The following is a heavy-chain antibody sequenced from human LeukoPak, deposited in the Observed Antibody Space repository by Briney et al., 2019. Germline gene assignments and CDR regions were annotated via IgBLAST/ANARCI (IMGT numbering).Heavy chain of an antibody. V-gene: IGHV4-39*07. J-gene: IGHJ4*02. D-gene: IGHD5-18*01. CDR3: ARDFVVGYVDTAMVLGY. CDR2: IYYSGST. CDR1: GGSISSSSYY. Sequence: SETLSLTCTVSGGSISSSSYYWGWIRQPPGKGLEWIGSIYYSGSTYYNPSLKSRVTISVDTSKNQFSLKLSSVTAADTAVYYCARDFVVGYVDTAMVLGYWGQGTLVTVSS.